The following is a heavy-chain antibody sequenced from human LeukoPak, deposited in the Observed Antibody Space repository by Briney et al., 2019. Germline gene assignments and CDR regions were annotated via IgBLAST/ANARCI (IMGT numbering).Heavy chain of an antibody. CDR3: ARGGGYSYGTFDY. V-gene: IGHV4-59*01. D-gene: IGHD5-18*01. J-gene: IGHJ4*02. Sequence: SETLSLTCTVSGDSISSYYWSWIRQPPGKGLEWIGYIYYSGSTNYNPSLKSRVTISVDTSKNQFSLKLSSVTAADTAVYYCARGGGYSYGTFDYWGQGTLVTVSS. CDR2: IYYSGST. CDR1: GDSISSYY.